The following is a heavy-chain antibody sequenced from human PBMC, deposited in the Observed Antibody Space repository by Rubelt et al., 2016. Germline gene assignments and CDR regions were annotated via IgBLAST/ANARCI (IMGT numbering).Heavy chain of an antibody. CDR3: ARDLYCSSTSCYTSEYYYYYGMDV. V-gene: IGHV3-11*04. J-gene: IGHJ6*02. Sequence: YISRSGDAMYYADSVQGRFTISRDNAKNSLYLQMNSLRAEDTAVYYCARDLYCSSTSCYTSEYYYYYGMDVWGQGTTVTVSS. CDR2: ISRSGDAM. D-gene: IGHD2-2*02.